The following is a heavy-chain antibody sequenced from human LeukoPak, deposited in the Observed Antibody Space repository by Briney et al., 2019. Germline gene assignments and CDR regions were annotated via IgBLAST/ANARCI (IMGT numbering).Heavy chain of an antibody. Sequence: GSLRLSCAASRFIFKSYAMNWVRQPPGKGLEWIGEINHSGSTNYNPSLKSRVTISVDTSKNQFSLKLSSVTAADTAVYYCARTALGFWSGYYNWFDPWGQGTLVTVSS. D-gene: IGHD3-3*01. V-gene: IGHV4-34*01. CDR1: RFIFKSYA. CDR2: INHSGST. J-gene: IGHJ5*02. CDR3: ARTALGFWSGYYNWFDP.